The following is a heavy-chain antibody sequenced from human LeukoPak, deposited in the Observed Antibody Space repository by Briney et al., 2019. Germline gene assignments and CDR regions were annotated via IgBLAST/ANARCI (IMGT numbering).Heavy chain of an antibody. CDR1: GFTFSSYR. V-gene: IGHV3-48*02. Sequence: GGSLRLSCAASGFTFSSYRMNWVRQAPGKGLEWVSCISSSSSTIYYADSVKGRFTISRDNAKNSLYLQMNSLRDEDTAVYYCALSTTMANYYFDYWGQGTLVTVSS. CDR2: ISSSSSTI. J-gene: IGHJ4*02. D-gene: IGHD5-18*01. CDR3: ALSTTMANYYFDY.